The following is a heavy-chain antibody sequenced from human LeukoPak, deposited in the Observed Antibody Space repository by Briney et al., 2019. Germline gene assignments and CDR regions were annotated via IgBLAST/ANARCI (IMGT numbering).Heavy chain of an antibody. CDR1: AFNFGTYW. D-gene: IGHD3-3*01. J-gene: IGHJ4*01. CDR3: ARVRFPEKGVTLRGGLLDS. Sequence: GESLKISCKGSAFNFGTYWIAWVRQMPGKGLEWMGIIYPGDSDTRYSPSFEGQVTISAVKSSSIAYLQWRSLQASDTAVYYCARVRFPEKGVTLRGGLLDSGDQGTRITV. CDR2: IYPGDSDT. V-gene: IGHV5-51*01.